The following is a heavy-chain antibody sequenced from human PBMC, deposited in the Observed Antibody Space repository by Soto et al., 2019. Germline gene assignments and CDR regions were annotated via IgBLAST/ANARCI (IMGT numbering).Heavy chain of an antibody. Sequence: PSETLSLTCTVSGGSISSYYWSWIRQPPGKGLEWIGYISYSGSTNYNPSLKSRVTISVDTSKNQLSLKLSSVTAADTAVYYCARVGRYYDSSGYSVDFWGRGTLVTVSS. CDR2: ISYSGST. D-gene: IGHD3-22*01. V-gene: IGHV4-59*01. J-gene: IGHJ4*02. CDR1: GGSISSYY. CDR3: ARVGRYYDSSGYSVDF.